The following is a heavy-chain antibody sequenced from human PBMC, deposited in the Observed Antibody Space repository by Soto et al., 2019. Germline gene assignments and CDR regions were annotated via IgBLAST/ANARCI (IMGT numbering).Heavy chain of an antibody. CDR2: ITGDSTVI. J-gene: IGHJ3*02. Sequence: GGSLRLSCSASGFTVSSNYMSWVRQAPGKGLEWLSFITGDSTVIYYADFVKGRITISRDNARNSLYLQMNSLREEDTAVYYCARDRVGGAFDIWGQGTVVTVSS. CDR3: ARDRVGGAFDI. D-gene: IGHD1-26*01. CDR1: GFTVSSNY. V-gene: IGHV3-48*02.